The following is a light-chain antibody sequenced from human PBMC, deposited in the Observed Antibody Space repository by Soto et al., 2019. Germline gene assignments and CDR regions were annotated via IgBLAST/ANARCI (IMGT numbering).Light chain of an antibody. CDR1: QSVSSSY. V-gene: IGKV3-20*01. J-gene: IGKJ1*01. CDR3: QQYGSSLWT. CDR2: GAS. Sequence: EGVLSRSRVTLSLSPGEGATLSCRASQSVSSSYLAWYQQKPGQAPRLLIYGASSRATGIPDRFSGSGSGTDFTLTISRLEPEDFAVYYCQQYGSSLWTFGQGTKVDTK.